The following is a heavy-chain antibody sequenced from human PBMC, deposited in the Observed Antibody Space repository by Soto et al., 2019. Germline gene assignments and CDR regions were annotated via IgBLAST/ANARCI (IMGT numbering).Heavy chain of an antibody. CDR1: CFIVSSYG. Sequence: XGSLRLSFAASCFIVSSYGMHWVRQAPGKGLEWVAVIWYDGSNKYYADSVKGRFTISRDNSKNTLFLQMNSLRAEDTAVYYCASSINCGQATLVTVSS. J-gene: IGHJ4*02. CDR2: IWYDGSNK. V-gene: IGHV3-33*01. CDR3: ASSIN.